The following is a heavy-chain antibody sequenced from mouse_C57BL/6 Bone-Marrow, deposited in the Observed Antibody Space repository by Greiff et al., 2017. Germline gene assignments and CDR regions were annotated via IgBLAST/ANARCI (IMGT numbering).Heavy chain of an antibody. J-gene: IGHJ4*01. V-gene: IGHV1-81*01. Sequence: VQGVESGAELARPGASVKLSCKAPGYTFTSYGIRWVKQRTGKGLEWIGEIYPSSGNTYYNEKFKGKATLTAYKSSSTAYMELRTLTSDDSAVYFCASDLPVISMDYWGQGTSVTVSS. CDR2: IYPSSGNT. D-gene: IGHD2-4*01. CDR3: ASDLPVISMDY. CDR1: GYTFTSYG.